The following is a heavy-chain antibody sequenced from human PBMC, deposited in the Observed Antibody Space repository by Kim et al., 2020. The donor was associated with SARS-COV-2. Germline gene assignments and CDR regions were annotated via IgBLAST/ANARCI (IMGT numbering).Heavy chain of an antibody. Sequence: ASVKVSCKASGYTFTSYAMHWVRQAPGQRLEWMGWINAGNGNTKYSQKFQGRVTITRDTSASTAYMELSSLRSEDTAVYYCARIGGSGYVGFYYYCGMDVWGQGTTVTVSS. CDR1: GYTFTSYA. V-gene: IGHV1-3*01. J-gene: IGHJ6*02. CDR2: INAGNGNT. CDR3: ARIGGSGYVGFYYYCGMDV. D-gene: IGHD5-12*01.